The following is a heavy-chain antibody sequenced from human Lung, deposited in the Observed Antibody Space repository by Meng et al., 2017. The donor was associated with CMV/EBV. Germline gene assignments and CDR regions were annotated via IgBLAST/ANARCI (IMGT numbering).Heavy chain of an antibody. Sequence: KASGYTFTNYGRNWVRQAPGQGLEWMGWISPYNGDTHYTQKFQGRVTMTTDTSTNTAYMELGSLRSDDTAMYFCARRKRDGYNYSLDLWGQGTLVTVSS. CDR1: GYTFTNYG. D-gene: IGHD5-24*01. J-gene: IGHJ5*02. V-gene: IGHV1-18*01. CDR2: ISPYNGDT. CDR3: ARRKRDGYNYSLDL.